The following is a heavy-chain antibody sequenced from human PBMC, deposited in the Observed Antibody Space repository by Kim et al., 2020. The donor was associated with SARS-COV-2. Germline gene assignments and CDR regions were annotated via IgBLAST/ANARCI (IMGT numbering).Heavy chain of an antibody. V-gene: IGHV5-51*01. CDR3: ARSQYDSSGYYYRAGTFDN. J-gene: IGHJ3*02. D-gene: IGHD3-22*01. CDR1: GYSFTSYW. CDR2: IYPGDSDT. Sequence: GESLKISCKGSGYSFTSYWIGWVRQMPGKGLEWMGIIYPGDSDTRDSPSFQGQVTISADKSISTAYLQWSSLKAPDTAMYYCARSQYDSSGYYYRAGTFDNWGQGTIVTVSS.